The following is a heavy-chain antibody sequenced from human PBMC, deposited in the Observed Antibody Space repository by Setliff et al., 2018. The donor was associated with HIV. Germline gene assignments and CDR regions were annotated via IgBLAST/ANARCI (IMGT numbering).Heavy chain of an antibody. CDR3: AKDGYSDYLNSYFDY. Sequence: GGSLRLSCAASGLTFSNYWISWVRQAPGKGLEWVANINQDGSAKYYADSVKGRFTISRDNSKDTLYLQMNSLRAEDTAVYYCAKDGYSDYLNSYFDYWGQGTLVTVSS. J-gene: IGHJ4*02. V-gene: IGHV3-7*03. CDR1: GLTFSNYW. CDR2: INQDGSAK. D-gene: IGHD4-17*01.